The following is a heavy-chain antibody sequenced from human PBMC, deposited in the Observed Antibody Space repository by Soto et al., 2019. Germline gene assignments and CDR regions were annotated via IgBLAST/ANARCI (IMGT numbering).Heavy chain of an antibody. CDR1: GFTFSTYW. CDR3: ARDHDDYEDYFDY. CDR2: IKQDGTEK. J-gene: IGHJ4*02. V-gene: IGHV3-7*01. Sequence: GGSLRLSCAASGFTFSTYWMSWVRQAPGKGLEWVANIKQDGTEKYYVDSVKGRFTISRDNAKNSLYLQMDSLRAEDTAVYYCARDHDDYEDYFDYWGQGTLVTVSS. D-gene: IGHD4-17*01.